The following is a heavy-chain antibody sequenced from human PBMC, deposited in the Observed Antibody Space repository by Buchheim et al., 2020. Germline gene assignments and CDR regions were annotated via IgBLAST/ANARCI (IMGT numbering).Heavy chain of an antibody. CDR1: GGSVSSGSYY. Sequence: QVQLQESGPGLVKPSETLSLTCSVSGGSVSSGSYYWSWIRQPPGKGLEWIGYIYFSGSTNYNPSLKSRVTISVDTSKNQFSLKLSSVTAADTAVYYCARLPPYSLYYYYGMDVWGQGTT. J-gene: IGHJ6*02. CDR3: ARLPPYSLYYYYGMDV. D-gene: IGHD4-11*01. CDR2: IYFSGST. V-gene: IGHV4-61*01.